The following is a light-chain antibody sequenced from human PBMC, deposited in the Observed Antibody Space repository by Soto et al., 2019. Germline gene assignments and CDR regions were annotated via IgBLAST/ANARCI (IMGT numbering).Light chain of an antibody. CDR1: QNISSSF. J-gene: IGKJ4*01. V-gene: IGKV3-20*01. Sequence: EVLLTQSPATLPLSPGERAALSCRTSQNISSSFFAWYQQKGGQAPRLLIYATSHRATGVPDRFSGSGSGTNSSLTISRLEPEDFAVYFCQQYASSPLTFGGGTNIEVK. CDR2: ATS. CDR3: QQYASSPLT.